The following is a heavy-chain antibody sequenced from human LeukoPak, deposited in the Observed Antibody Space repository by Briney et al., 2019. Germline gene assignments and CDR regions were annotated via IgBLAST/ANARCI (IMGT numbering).Heavy chain of an antibody. Sequence: SETLSLTCTISGGSISSSYWSWIRQPAGEGLEWIGRISTSGSTNYNPSLKSRVTVSVDTSKKQLSLKLPSVTAAVTAVYYLASDVSWYYAWGQGTLVTVSS. CDR1: GGSISSSY. V-gene: IGHV4-4*07. CDR3: ASDVSWYYA. CDR2: ISTSGST. J-gene: IGHJ5*02.